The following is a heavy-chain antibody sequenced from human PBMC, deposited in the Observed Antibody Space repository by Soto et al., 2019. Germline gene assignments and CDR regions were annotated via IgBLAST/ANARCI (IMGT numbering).Heavy chain of an antibody. CDR1: GFTFSSYW. Sequence: GGSLRLSCAASGFTFSSYWMHWVRQAPGKGLVWVSRMNSDGSTTNYADSVKGRFTISRDNARNTLYLQMNSLRAEDTAVYYCVRDGYPAWDYGVDVWGQGTTVTVSS. CDR3: VRDGYPAWDYGVDV. J-gene: IGHJ6*02. V-gene: IGHV3-74*01. D-gene: IGHD1-1*01. CDR2: MNSDGSTT.